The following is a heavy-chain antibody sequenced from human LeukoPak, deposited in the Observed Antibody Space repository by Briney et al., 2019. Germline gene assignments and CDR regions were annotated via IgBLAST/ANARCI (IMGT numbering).Heavy chain of an antibody. D-gene: IGHD3-3*01. CDR2: ISGSGGST. J-gene: IGHJ4*02. CDR3: AKDSPDYDFWSGYSVDFGDY. V-gene: IGHV3-23*01. Sequence: GGSLRLSCAASGFTFSSYSMNWVRQAPGKGLEWVSAISGSGGSTYYADSVKGRFTISRDNSKNTLYLQMNSLRAEDTAVYYCAKDSPDYDFWSGYSVDFGDYWGQGTLVTVSS. CDR1: GFTFSSYS.